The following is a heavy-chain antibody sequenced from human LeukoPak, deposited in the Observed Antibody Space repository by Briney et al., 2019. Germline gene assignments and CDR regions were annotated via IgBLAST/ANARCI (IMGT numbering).Heavy chain of an antibody. V-gene: IGHV4-59*08. CDR1: GGSISSYY. D-gene: IGHD3-10*01. J-gene: IGHJ6*02. CDR3: ARLEYYYGSGSYSRPYYYGMDV. CDR2: IYYSGST. Sequence: SETLSLTCTVSGGSISSYYWSWIRQPPGKGLEWIGYIYYSGSTNYNPSLKSRATISVDTSKNQFSLKLSSVTAADTAVYYCARLEYYYGSGSYSRPYYYGMDVWGQGTTVTVSS.